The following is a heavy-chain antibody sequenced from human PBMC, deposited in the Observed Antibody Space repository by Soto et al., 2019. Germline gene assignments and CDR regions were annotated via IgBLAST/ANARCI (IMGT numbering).Heavy chain of an antibody. CDR3: ARRSPAGLNYYYYYYMDV. J-gene: IGHJ6*03. CDR1: GGSISSYY. D-gene: IGHD6-19*01. Sequence: SETLSLTCTVSGGSISSYYWSWIRQPPGKGLEWIGYIYYSGSTNYNPSLKSRVTISVDTSKNQFSLKLSSVTAADTAVYYCARRSPAGLNYYYYYYMDVWGKGTTVTVSS. V-gene: IGHV4-59*08. CDR2: IYYSGST.